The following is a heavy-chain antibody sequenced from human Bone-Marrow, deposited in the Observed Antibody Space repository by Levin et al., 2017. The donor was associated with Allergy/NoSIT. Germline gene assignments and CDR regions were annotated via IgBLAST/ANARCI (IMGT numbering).Heavy chain of an antibody. D-gene: IGHD3-10*01. V-gene: IGHV3-11*01. CDR1: GFNFPDHY. CDR2: ISTSGYII. Sequence: PGGSLRLSCTASGFNFPDHYMNWIRQSPGKGLEWVSSISTSGYIIYYADSVKGRFTISRDNAKNSLYLQMSSLRVEDTAVYYCARDRMLRGGTYGLDVWGHGTMVTVSS. CDR3: ARDRMLRGGTYGLDV. J-gene: IGHJ3*01.